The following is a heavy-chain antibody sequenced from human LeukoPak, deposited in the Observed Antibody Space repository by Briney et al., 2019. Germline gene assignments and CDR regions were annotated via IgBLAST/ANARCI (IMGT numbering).Heavy chain of an antibody. Sequence: PSETLSLTCTVSGGSISSYYWSWIRQPPGKGLERIGYIYYSGSTNYNPSLKSRVTISVDTSKNQFSLKLSSVTAADTAVYYCARQPPHYYDSSGPTGYFDYWGQGTLVTVSS. CDR2: IYYSGST. CDR1: GGSISSYY. CDR3: ARQPPHYYDSSGPTGYFDY. V-gene: IGHV4-59*08. J-gene: IGHJ4*02. D-gene: IGHD3-22*01.